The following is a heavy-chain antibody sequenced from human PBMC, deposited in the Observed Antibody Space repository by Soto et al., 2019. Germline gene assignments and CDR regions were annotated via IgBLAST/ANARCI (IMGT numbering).Heavy chain of an antibody. Sequence: WASVKVSCKASGYTFTGYYMHWVRQAPGQGLEWMGWINPNSGGTNYAQKFQGRVTMTRDTSISTAYMELSRLRSDDTAVYYCARLMGYYYGSGSYYNVDPGGYSYYGMDVWGQGTTVTVSS. CDR1: GYTFTGYY. J-gene: IGHJ6*02. CDR3: ARLMGYYYGSGSYYNVDPGGYSYYGMDV. CDR2: INPNSGGT. V-gene: IGHV1-2*02. D-gene: IGHD3-10*01.